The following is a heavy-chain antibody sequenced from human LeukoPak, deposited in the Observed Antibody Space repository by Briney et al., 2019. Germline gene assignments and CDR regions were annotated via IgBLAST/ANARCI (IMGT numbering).Heavy chain of an antibody. CDR3: AREGNRSSDSSASYPLDY. CDR2: MNPHSGNT. D-gene: IGHD1-26*01. CDR1: GYTFSSND. V-gene: IGHV1-8*01. Sequence: GASVKVSCKASGYTFSSNDINWVRQATGQGLEWMGWMNPHSGNTGYAQKFQGRVTITRNSSISTAYMELSSLSSEDTAVYYCAREGNRSSDSSASYPLDYWGQGTLVTVSS. J-gene: IGHJ4*02.